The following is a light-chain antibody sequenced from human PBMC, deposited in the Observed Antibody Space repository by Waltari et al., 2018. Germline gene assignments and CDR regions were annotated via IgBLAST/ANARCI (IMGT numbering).Light chain of an antibody. CDR1: SSNIGNNN. Sequence: QSVLTQPPSVSAAPGPKVTISCSGSSSNIGNNNVSWYQQLPGTAPKLLIYDNNKRPSGIPDRFSGSKSGTSATLGITGLQTGDEADYYCGTWDSSLSAVVVFGGGTKLTVL. J-gene: IGLJ2*01. CDR2: DNN. V-gene: IGLV1-51*01. CDR3: GTWDSSLSAVVV.